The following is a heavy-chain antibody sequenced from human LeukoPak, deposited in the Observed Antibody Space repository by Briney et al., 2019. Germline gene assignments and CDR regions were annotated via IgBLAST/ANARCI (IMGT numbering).Heavy chain of an antibody. CDR3: ATWAFYHGLDV. J-gene: IGHJ6*02. V-gene: IGHV3-43*02. Sequence: GGSLRLSCAASGFTFHAFEMHWVRQAPGKGLEWVSLIKSDGGKTDYADSVRGRFAISRDNGKNSLYLQMNSLRSEDTALYYCATWAFYHGLDVWGQGTTVTVSS. CDR1: GFTFHAFE. D-gene: IGHD1-26*01. CDR2: IKSDGGKT.